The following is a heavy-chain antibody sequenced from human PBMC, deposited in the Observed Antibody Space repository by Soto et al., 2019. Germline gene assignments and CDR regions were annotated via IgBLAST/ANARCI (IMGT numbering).Heavy chain of an antibody. CDR2: IIPILGIA. CDR1: GGTFSSYT. D-gene: IGHD3-10*01. CDR3: ASLMSSGYYYGMDV. V-gene: IGHV1-69*02. J-gene: IGHJ6*02. Sequence: QVQLVQSGAEVKKPGSSVKVSCKASGGTFSSYTISWVRQAPGQGLEWMGRIIPILGIANYAQKFQGRVTITADKSTSTASMELSSLRSEDTAVYYCASLMSSGYYYGMDVWGQRTTVTVS.